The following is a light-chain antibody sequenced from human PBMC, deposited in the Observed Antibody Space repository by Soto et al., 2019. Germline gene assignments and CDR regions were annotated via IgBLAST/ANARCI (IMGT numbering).Light chain of an antibody. CDR3: QQRASWPPFT. CDR2: GVS. V-gene: IGKV3-20*01. J-gene: IGKJ2*01. Sequence: EIVLTQSPGTLSLSPGERATVSCRASQSVSSNYLAWYQQKPGQAPRLLIYGVSSRATGIPDRFSGSGSGTDFTLSISRLEPEDFAIYYCQQRASWPPFTFGQGTKLEV. CDR1: QSVSSNY.